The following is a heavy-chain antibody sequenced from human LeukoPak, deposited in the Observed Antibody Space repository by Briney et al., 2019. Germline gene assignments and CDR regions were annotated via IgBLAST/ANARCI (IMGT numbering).Heavy chain of an antibody. CDR3: GKTRYMDD. CDR1: GFTFSSNA. V-gene: IGHV3-23*01. CDR2: IGGSGGNT. J-gene: IGHJ6*03. Sequence: GESLKISCAASGFTFSSNAMSWVRQAPGRGLEWVSTIGGSGGNTYYADSVKGRFTISRDNSKNTLYLQMNSVRAEDTAVYYCGKTRYMDDWGKGTTVTVSS.